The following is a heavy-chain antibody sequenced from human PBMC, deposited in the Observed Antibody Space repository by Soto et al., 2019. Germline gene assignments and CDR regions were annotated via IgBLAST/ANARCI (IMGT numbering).Heavy chain of an antibody. J-gene: IGHJ5*02. CDR3: VASLAASGLNWLDP. CDR1: GGSVSSAPYF. V-gene: IGHV4-61*03. CDR2: TFANGDT. Sequence: SETLSLICTVPGGSVSSAPYFWNWVRQPPGTGLEWIGFTFANGDTDYNPSLKSRVTMSVDASKNHFSLMLTSMTAADTAVYYCVASLAASGLNWLDPWGRGTLVTVSS. D-gene: IGHD6-13*01.